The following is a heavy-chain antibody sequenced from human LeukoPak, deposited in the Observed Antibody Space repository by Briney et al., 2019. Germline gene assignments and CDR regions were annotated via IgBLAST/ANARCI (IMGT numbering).Heavy chain of an antibody. CDR1: GFTFKTFA. CDR3: AKDLRHRTTCNCYGWLDP. CDR2: ISPTGDNI. V-gene: IGHV3-23*01. D-gene: IGHD2/OR15-2a*01. J-gene: IGHJ5*02. Sequence: GGSLRLSCEASGFTFKTFAMSWVRRAPGKGLEWVSAISPTGDNIYYADSVKGRFTISRDNSRNTLYLQMNSLRVEDTAIYYCAKDLRHRTTCNCYGWLDPWGQGTLVTVSS.